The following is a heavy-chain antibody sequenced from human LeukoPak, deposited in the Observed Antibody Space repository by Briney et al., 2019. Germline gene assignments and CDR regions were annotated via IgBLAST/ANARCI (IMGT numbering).Heavy chain of an antibody. D-gene: IGHD1-26*01. CDR3: ARVGAKGAFDI. CDR1: GFTFSSYW. CDR2: IKKDGSEK. Sequence: GGSLRLSCAASGFTFSSYWMSWVRQAPGKGMEWVANIKKDGSEKYYVDSVKGRFTISRDNAKNSLYLQMNSLRAEDTAVYYCARVGAKGAFDIWGQGTMVTVSS. V-gene: IGHV3-7*01. J-gene: IGHJ3*02.